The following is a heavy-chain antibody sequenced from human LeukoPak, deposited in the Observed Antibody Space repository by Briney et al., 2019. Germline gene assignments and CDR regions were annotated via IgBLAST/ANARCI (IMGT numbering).Heavy chain of an antibody. CDR3: ARARIAVAGINSGKPSKSWFDP. V-gene: IGHV4-34*01. Sequence: SETLSLTCAVYGGSFSGYYWSWIRQPPGKGLEWIGEINHSGSTNYDPSLKSRVTISVDTSKDQFSLKLSSVTAADTAVYYCARARIAVAGINSGKPSKSWFDPWGQGTLVTVSS. CDR2: INHSGST. CDR1: GGSFSGYY. D-gene: IGHD6-19*01. J-gene: IGHJ5*02.